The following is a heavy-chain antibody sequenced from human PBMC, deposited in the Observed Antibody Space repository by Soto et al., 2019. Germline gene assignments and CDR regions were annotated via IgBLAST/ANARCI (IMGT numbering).Heavy chain of an antibody. CDR3: ARVPAVATEYYFDY. V-gene: IGHV1-18*01. CDR2: ISAYNGNT. CDR1: GYTFTSYG. Sequence: ASVKVSCKASGYTFTSYGISWVRQAPGQWLEWMGWISAYNGNTNYAQKLQGRVTMTTDTSTSTAYMELRSLRSDDTAVYYCARVPAVATEYYFDYWGQGTLVTVSS. J-gene: IGHJ4*02. D-gene: IGHD1-26*01.